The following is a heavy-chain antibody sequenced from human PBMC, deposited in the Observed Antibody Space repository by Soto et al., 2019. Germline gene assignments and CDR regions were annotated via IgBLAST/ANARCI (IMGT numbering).Heavy chain of an antibody. CDR3: AKDGSSGWYRVYYFDY. Sequence: PGGSLRLSCAASGFTFSSYAMSWVRQAPGKGLEWVSAISGSGGSTYYADSVKGRFTISRDNSKNTLYLQMNSLRAEDTAVYYCAKDGSSGWYRVYYFDYWGQGTLVTVSS. CDR2: ISGSGGST. V-gene: IGHV3-23*01. D-gene: IGHD6-19*01. CDR1: GFTFSSYA. J-gene: IGHJ4*02.